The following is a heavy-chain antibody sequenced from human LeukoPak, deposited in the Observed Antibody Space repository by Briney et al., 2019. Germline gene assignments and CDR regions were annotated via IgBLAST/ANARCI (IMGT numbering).Heavy chain of an antibody. V-gene: IGHV3-74*01. J-gene: IGHJ3*02. D-gene: IGHD3-22*01. CDR2: ISGDEIWT. CDR3: TREDISGSKKDGAFYI. Sequence: TGGSLRLSCVASGFTLGNHWMHWVRQAPGKGLVWVSRISGDEIWTSYADSVKGRFTISRDNAKDTLYLQMNGLRTEDTAVYYFTREDISGSKKDGAFYIWGRRTMVTVSS. CDR1: GFTLGNHW.